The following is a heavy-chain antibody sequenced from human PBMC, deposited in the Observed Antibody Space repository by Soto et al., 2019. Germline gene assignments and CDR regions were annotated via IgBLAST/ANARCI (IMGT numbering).Heavy chain of an antibody. D-gene: IGHD2-2*01. CDR2: TYYRSKWYN. CDR1: GDSVSSNSAA. CDR3: ARGGGLGYCISTSCYSENWFDP. Sequence: PSQTLSLTCAISGDSVSSNSAAWNWIRQSPSRGLEWLGRTYYRSKWYNDYAVSVKSRITINPDTSKNQFSLQLNSVTPEDTAVYYCARGGGLGYCISTSCYSENWFDPWGQGTLVTVSS. J-gene: IGHJ5*02. V-gene: IGHV6-1*01.